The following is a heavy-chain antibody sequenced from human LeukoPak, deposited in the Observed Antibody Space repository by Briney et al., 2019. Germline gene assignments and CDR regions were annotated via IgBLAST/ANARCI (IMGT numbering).Heavy chain of an antibody. V-gene: IGHV3-9*01. CDR2: ISWNSGSI. CDR1: GFTFDDYA. Sequence: PGGSLRLSCAASGFTFDDYAMHWVRQAPGKGLEWVSGISWNSGSIGYADSVKGRFTISRDNAKNSLYLQMNSLRAEDTALYYCAKAKTPTGTTVYYGMDVWGQGTTVTVSS. D-gene: IGHD1-1*01. J-gene: IGHJ6*02. CDR3: AKAKTPTGTTVYYGMDV.